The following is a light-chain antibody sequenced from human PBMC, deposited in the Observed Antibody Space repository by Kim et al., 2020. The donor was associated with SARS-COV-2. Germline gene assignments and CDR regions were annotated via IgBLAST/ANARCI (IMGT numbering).Light chain of an antibody. CDR1: SSDVGSYNR. J-gene: IGLJ1*01. Sequence: GQSVTISCTGTSSDVGSYNRVSWYQQPPGTAPKLMIYEVTNRPSGVPDRFSGSKSGNTASLTISGLQAEDEADYYCSSYTSTSTYAFGTGTKVTVL. V-gene: IGLV2-18*02. CDR3: SSYTSTSTYA. CDR2: EVT.